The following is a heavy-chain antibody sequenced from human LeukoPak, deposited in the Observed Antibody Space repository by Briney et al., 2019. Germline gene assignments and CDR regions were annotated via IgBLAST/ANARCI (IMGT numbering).Heavy chain of an antibody. CDR2: ISYDGSNK. CDR1: GFTFSSYS. D-gene: IGHD2-2*01. J-gene: IGHJ6*02. Sequence: GGSLRLSCAASGFTFSSYSMNWVRQAPGKGLEWVAVISYDGSNKYYADSVKGRFTISRDNSKNTLYLQMNSLRAEDTAVYYCATTLKYCSSTSCSITYYYYYGMDVWGQGTTVTVSS. CDR3: ATTLKYCSSTSCSITYYYYYGMDV. V-gene: IGHV3-30*03.